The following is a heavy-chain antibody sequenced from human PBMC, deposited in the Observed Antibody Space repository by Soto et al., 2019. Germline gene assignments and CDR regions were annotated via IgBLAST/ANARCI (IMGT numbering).Heavy chain of an antibody. V-gene: IGHV1-46*01. CDR3: ARPHGFFEWNFDC. J-gene: IGHJ4*02. Sequence: QVQLVQSGAEVKKPGASVKVSCKASGYTFRNYYIHWVRQAPGQGLEWMGVINPSDGSAKYAQKFQGRVTLTRDTSTSTVYMEVSSLRSEDTAVYYCARPHGFFEWNFDCWGQGTLVTVSS. D-gene: IGHD2-8*01. CDR1: GYTFRNYY. CDR2: INPSDGSA.